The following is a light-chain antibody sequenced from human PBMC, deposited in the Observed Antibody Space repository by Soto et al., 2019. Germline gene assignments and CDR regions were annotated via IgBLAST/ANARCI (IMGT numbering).Light chain of an antibody. J-gene: IGLJ2*01. CDR3: QVWDSSSNPVI. CDR2: YDS. Sequence: SSELTQPPSVSVAPGKTARITCGGNNSGSKSVHWYQQKAGQAPVLVIYYDSDRPSGIPERFSGSNSGNTATLTISRVEAGDEADYYCQVWDSSSNPVIFGGGTKVTVL. CDR1: NSGSKS. V-gene: IGLV3-21*04.